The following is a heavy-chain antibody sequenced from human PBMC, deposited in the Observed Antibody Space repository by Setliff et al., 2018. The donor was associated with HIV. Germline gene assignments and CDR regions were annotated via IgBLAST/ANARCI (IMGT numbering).Heavy chain of an antibody. CDR1: GFTFSDYW. V-gene: IGHV3-7*01. D-gene: IGHD5-12*01. Sequence: GGSLRLSCAASGFTFSDYWINWVRQAPGKGLEWVANINQDGSVEGYVDSVKGRFTISRDNAKSSLYLHINSLRAEDMAVYYCVGGFYAGYWGQGTLVTVSS. CDR3: VGGFYAGY. J-gene: IGHJ4*02. CDR2: INQDGSVE.